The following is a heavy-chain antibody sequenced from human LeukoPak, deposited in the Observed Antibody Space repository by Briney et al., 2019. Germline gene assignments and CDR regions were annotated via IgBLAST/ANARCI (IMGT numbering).Heavy chain of an antibody. Sequence: PSEALSLTCTVSGGSISSSSYYWGWIRQPPGKGLEWIGSIYYSGSTYYNPSLKSRVTISVDTSKNQFSLKLSSVTAADTAVYYCARVIAAAGKTSGIYYFDYWGQGTLVTVSS. CDR1: GGSISSSSYY. J-gene: IGHJ4*02. D-gene: IGHD6-13*01. CDR3: ARVIAAAGKTSGIYYFDY. V-gene: IGHV4-39*01. CDR2: IYYSGST.